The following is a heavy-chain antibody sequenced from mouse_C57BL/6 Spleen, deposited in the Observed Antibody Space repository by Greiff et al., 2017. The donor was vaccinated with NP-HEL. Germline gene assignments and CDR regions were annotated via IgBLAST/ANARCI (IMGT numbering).Heavy chain of an antibody. J-gene: IGHJ2*01. V-gene: IGHV1-82*01. D-gene: IGHD1-1*01. Sequence: QVQLQQSGPELVKPGASVKISCKASGYAFSSSWMNWVKQRPGKGLEWIGRIYPGDGDTNYNGKFKGKATLTADHSSSTSYMQRSSLTSEDSAVYFCAREDYYGSRFDYWGQGTTLTVSS. CDR2: IYPGDGDT. CDR1: GYAFSSSW. CDR3: AREDYYGSRFDY.